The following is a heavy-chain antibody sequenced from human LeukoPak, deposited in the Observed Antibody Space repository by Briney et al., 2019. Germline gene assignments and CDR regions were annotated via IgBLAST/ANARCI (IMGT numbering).Heavy chain of an antibody. D-gene: IGHD3-22*01. V-gene: IGHV3-23*01. CDR1: PFSFRSYA. Sequence: GGSLRLSCAASPFSFRSYAMTWVRQAPGKGLEWVSSISSTGGSTYYADSVKGRFTISRDNSKNTLYLQMNSLGAEDTAVYYCAKDEDSSGYHPTYWGQGTLVTVSS. CDR2: ISSTGGST. CDR3: AKDEDSSGYHPTY. J-gene: IGHJ4*02.